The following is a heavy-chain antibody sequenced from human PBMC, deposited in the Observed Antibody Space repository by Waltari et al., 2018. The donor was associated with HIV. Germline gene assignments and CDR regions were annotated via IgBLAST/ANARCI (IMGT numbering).Heavy chain of an antibody. Sequence: EVQLLESGGGLVQPGGSLRLSCAASGFTFRSYAMSWVRQAPGKGLEWVSAISGSGGSTYSADSVKGRFTISRDNSKNTLYLQMNSLRAEDTAVYYCAKDWEEAAAPYGMDVWGQGTTVTVSS. D-gene: IGHD6-13*01. V-gene: IGHV3-23*01. CDR1: GFTFRSYA. CDR3: AKDWEEAAAPYGMDV. J-gene: IGHJ6*02. CDR2: ISGSGGST.